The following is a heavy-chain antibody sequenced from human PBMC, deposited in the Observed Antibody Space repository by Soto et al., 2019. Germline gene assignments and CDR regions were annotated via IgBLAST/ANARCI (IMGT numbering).Heavy chain of an antibody. CDR3: AKDRGYYYGSGSEGFDY. Sequence: GGSLRLSCAASGFTFSSYAMSWVRQAPGKGLEWVSAISGSGGSTYYADSVKGRFTISRDNSKNTLYLQMNSLRAEDTAVYYCAKDRGYYYGSGSEGFDYWGQGTLVTVSS. CDR1: GFTFSSYA. D-gene: IGHD3-10*01. V-gene: IGHV3-23*01. CDR2: ISGSGGST. J-gene: IGHJ4*02.